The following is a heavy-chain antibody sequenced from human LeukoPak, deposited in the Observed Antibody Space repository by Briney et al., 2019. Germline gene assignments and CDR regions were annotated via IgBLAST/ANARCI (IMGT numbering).Heavy chain of an antibody. CDR1: GFTCSSYA. V-gene: IGHV3-30-3*01. J-gene: IGHJ5*02. CDR3: ARNPAAWFGELSSWFDP. D-gene: IGHD3-10*01. CDR2: ISYDGSSK. Sequence: GGSLRLSCAASGFTCSSYAMHWVRQAPGKGLEWVAVISYDGSSKYYADSVKGRFTISRDNSENTLCLQMSSLKTDDSAVYYCARNPAAWFGELSSWFDPWGQGTLVTVSS.